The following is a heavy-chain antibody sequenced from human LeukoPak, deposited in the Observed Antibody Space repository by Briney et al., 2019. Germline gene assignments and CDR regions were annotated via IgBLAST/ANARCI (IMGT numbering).Heavy chain of an antibody. D-gene: IGHD3-9*01. J-gene: IGHJ4*02. CDR3: ARGFYYDILTGPLD. V-gene: IGHV4-30-2*01. CDR1: GGSISSGGYY. CDR2: IYHSGST. Sequence: SETLSLTCTVSGGSISSGGYYWSWIRQPPGKGLEWIGYIYHSGSTYYNPSLKSRVTISVDRSKNQFSLKLSSVTAADTAVYYCARGFYYDILTGPLDWGQGTLVTVSS.